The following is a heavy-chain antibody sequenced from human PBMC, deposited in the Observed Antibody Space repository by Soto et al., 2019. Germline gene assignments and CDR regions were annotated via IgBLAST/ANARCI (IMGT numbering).Heavy chain of an antibody. D-gene: IGHD3-22*01. CDR2: IIPIFGTA. CDR1: GGTFSSYA. J-gene: IGHJ4*02. V-gene: IGHV1-69*12. Sequence: QVQLVQSGAEVKKPGSSVKVSCKASGGTFSSYAISWVRQAPGQGLGWMGGIIPIFGTADYAQKFQGRVTIPADESTSTGNMELSSLRSEDTAVYYCASHYDSSGYYYRGLDYWGQGTLVTVSS. CDR3: ASHYDSSGYYYRGLDY.